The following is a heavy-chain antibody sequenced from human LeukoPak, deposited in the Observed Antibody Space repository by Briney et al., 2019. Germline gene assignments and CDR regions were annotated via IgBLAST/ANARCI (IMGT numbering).Heavy chain of an antibody. D-gene: IGHD3-9*01. Sequence: GGSLRLSCAASGFTFSGSTMNWVRQAPGKGLEWVSAISGSGGSTYYADSVKGRFTISRDNSKNTLYLQMNSLRAEDTAVYYCAKDKLRYFDWLLELDYWGQGTLVTVSS. CDR3: AKDKLRYFDWLLELDY. J-gene: IGHJ4*02. CDR1: GFTFSGST. CDR2: ISGSGGST. V-gene: IGHV3-23*01.